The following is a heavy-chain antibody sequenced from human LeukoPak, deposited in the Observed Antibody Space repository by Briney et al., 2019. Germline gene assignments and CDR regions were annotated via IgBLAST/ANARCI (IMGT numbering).Heavy chain of an antibody. CDR2: ISYDGSNK. CDR1: GFTFSSYA. V-gene: IGHV3-30-3*01. D-gene: IGHD3-10*01. Sequence: GSLRLSCAASGFTFSSYAMSWVRQAPGKGLEWVAVISYDGSNKYYADSVKGRFTISRDNSKNTLYLQMNSLRAEDTAVYYCARDIPGASRFRGNTPYWGQGTLVTVSS. J-gene: IGHJ4*02. CDR3: ARDIPGASRFRGNTPY.